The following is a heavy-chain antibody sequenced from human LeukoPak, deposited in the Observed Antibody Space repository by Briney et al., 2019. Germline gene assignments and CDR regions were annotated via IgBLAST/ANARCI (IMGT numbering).Heavy chain of an antibody. CDR1: GYTFTSYG. J-gene: IGHJ6*02. CDR3: ARDPRKRGGYYYSMDV. D-gene: IGHD1-1*01. V-gene: IGHV1-69*13. CDR2: IIPIFGTA. Sequence: ASVKVSCKASGYTFTSYGISWVRQAPGQGLEWMGGIIPIFGTANYAQKFQGRVTITADESTSTAYMELSSLRSEDTAVYYCARDPRKRGGYYYSMDVWGQGTTVTVSS.